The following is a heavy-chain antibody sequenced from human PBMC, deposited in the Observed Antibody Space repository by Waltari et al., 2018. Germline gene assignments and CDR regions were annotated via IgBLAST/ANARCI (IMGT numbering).Heavy chain of an antibody. D-gene: IGHD2-15*01. Sequence: QLQLQESGPALVKPSGPLSLTCVVSGDSMMRNPFWSWVRQPPGKGLEWIGQVARSGRTNYSPSFASRVIMSLDTSINHFSLNMHSATAADTAVYYCARDRGRGLYLDSWGRGILVSVSP. J-gene: IGHJ4*02. V-gene: IGHV4-4*02. CDR3: ARDRGRGLYLDS. CDR2: VARSGRT. CDR1: GDSMMRNPF.